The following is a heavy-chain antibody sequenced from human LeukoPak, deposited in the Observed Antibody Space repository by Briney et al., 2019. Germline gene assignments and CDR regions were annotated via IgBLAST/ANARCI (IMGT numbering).Heavy chain of an antibody. CDR1: GGSMDTFY. J-gene: IGHJ4*02. D-gene: IGHD3-10*01. CDR2: IHTSGTT. V-gene: IGHV4-4*07. CDR3: ARGGTGRRFGENEGSGEYYFDY. Sequence: PPETLSLTCTVSGGSMDTFYWSFIRQSAGTGLEWLGRIHTSGTTWYNASLKSRVTLSVDASKNQFSLKLSSVTAADTAVYYCARGGTGRRFGENEGSGEYYFDYWGQGTLVTVSS.